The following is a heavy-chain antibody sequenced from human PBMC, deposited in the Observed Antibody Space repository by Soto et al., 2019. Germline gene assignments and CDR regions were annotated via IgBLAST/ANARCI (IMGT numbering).Heavy chain of an antibody. J-gene: IGHJ6*02. CDR1: GGTFSSYA. CDR3: ARDFVGEGGGRNTAMAKPKAQRYYYYGMDV. Sequence: SVKVSCKASGGTFSSYAISRVRQAPGQGLEWMGGIIPIFGTANYAQKFQGRVTVTADKSTCTAYMELSSLRSEVTAVYYCARDFVGEGGGRNTAMAKPKAQRYYYYGMDVWGQGTTVTVSS. CDR2: IIPIFGTA. D-gene: IGHD5-18*01. V-gene: IGHV1-69*06.